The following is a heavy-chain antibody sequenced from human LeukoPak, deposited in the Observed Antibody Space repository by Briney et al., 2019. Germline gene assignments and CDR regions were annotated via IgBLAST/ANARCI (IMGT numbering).Heavy chain of an antibody. V-gene: IGHV1-46*01. J-gene: IGHJ5*02. Sequence: SVKVSCKASVYTFTSYYMHWVRHAPGQGLEWMGIVNPRGGSTSYAQKFQGRVTMPRDMSTSTVYMELSSLRSEDTAVYYGARDLLYGSDVGPLPRGWFDPWGQGTLVTVSS. CDR3: ARDLLYGSDVGPLPRGWFDP. CDR1: VYTFTSYY. D-gene: IGHD3-10*01. CDR2: VNPRGGST.